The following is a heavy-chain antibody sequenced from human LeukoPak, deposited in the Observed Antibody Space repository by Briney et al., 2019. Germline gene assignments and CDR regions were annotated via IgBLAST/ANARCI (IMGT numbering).Heavy chain of an antibody. Sequence: GASVKVSCKASGYTFTSYGISWVRQAPGQGLEWMGWISAYNGNTNYAEKPQGRVTMTTDTSTSTAYMELRSLRSDDTAVYYCARDIAADNFDYWGQGTLVTVSS. CDR1: GYTFTSYG. J-gene: IGHJ4*02. V-gene: IGHV1-18*01. CDR3: ARDIAADNFDY. CDR2: ISAYNGNT. D-gene: IGHD6-13*01.